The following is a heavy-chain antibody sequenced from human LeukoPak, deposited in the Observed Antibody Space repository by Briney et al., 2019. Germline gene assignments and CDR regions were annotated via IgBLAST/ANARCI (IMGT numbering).Heavy chain of an antibody. V-gene: IGHV3-23*01. CDR2: ISYSGSSP. J-gene: IGHJ3*01. CDR3: AKDSSVLPNALDL. CDR1: GISSDWYA. Sequence: GGSLRLSCAASGISSDWYAMTWGRQAPGKGLEWVSAISYSGSSPYYGDSVKGRFTISRDNSKNTVYLQMNSLRDEDTALYFCAKDSSVLPNALDLWGQGTMVTVSS. D-gene: IGHD4/OR15-4a*01.